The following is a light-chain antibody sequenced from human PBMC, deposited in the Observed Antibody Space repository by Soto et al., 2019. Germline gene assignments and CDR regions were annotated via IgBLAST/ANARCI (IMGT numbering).Light chain of an antibody. CDR2: QAS. CDR1: QSVSKM. J-gene: IGKJ1*01. V-gene: IGKV1-5*03. CDR3: QHYNSYSTT. Sequence: TQSPDTLSLSPGERATLSCRASQSVSKMFLAWYQQKPGKAPKLLIYQASSLESGVPSRFSGSGSGTEFTLTIGSLQPDDFATYYCQHYNSYSTTFGQGTRVEIK.